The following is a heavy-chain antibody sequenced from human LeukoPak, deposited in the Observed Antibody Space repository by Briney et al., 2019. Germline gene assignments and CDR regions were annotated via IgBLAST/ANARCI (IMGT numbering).Heavy chain of an antibody. CDR3: ARADWDTAMIDY. Sequence: PGGSLRLSCAASGFTFSSYAMSWVRQAPGKGLEWVSAISGSGGSTYYADSVKGRFTISRDNAKNSLYLQMNSLRAEDTAVYYCARADWDTAMIDYWGQGTLVTVSS. CDR1: GFTFSSYA. J-gene: IGHJ4*02. V-gene: IGHV3-23*01. D-gene: IGHD5-18*01. CDR2: ISGSGGST.